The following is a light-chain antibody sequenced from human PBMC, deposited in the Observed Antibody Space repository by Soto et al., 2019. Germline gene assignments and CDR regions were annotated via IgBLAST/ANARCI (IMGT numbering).Light chain of an antibody. CDR3: PESNDHPLR. V-gene: IGKV1-9*01. CDR1: QGITSY. CDR2: AAS. J-gene: IGKJ4*01. Sequence: IQVNNSPSSVSSSVGDRVTITCRASQGITSYLAWYQQRPGKAPKLLIYAASTLQSGVPSRFSGSGSGTDFTLTISSLQAEDFATYCCPESNDHPLRFGGGAKV.